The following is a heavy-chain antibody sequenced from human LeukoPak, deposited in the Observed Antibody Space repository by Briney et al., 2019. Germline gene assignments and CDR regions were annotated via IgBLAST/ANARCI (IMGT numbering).Heavy chain of an antibody. J-gene: IGHJ4*02. CDR1: GFTFSSYW. CDR2: IKQDGSEK. D-gene: IGHD5-18*01. CDR3: ARAQSYSFGLYYFDY. Sequence: PGGSLRLSCAASGFTFSSYWMSWVRQAPGKGLEWVANIKQDGSEKYYVDSVKGRFTISRDNAKNSLYLQMNSLRAEDTAVYYCARAQSYSFGLYYFDYWGQGTLVTVSS. V-gene: IGHV3-7*03.